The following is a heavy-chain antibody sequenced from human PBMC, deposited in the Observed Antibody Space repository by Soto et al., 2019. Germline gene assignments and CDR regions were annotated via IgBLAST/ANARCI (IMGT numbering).Heavy chain of an antibody. D-gene: IGHD6-6*01. CDR2: ISYDGSNK. V-gene: IGHV3-30-3*01. J-gene: IGHJ6*02. Sequence: GSLRLSCAASGFTFSSYAMHWVRQAPGKGLEWVAVISYDGSNKYYADSVKGRFTISRDNSKNTLYLQMNSLRAEDTAVYYCARDQYSSSFFYYHYYGMDVWGQGTTVTVS. CDR3: ARDQYSSSFFYYHYYGMDV. CDR1: GFTFSSYA.